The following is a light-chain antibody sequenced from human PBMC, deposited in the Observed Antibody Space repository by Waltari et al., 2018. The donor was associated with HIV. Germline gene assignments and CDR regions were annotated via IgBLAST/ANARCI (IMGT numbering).Light chain of an antibody. V-gene: IGLV1-40*01. CDR2: GNS. CDR1: SSNIGAGYE. Sequence: QSVLTQPPSVSGAPGQRVTISCTGSSSNIGAGYEVTWYQQLPGTAPNLLIYGNSNRPSGVPDRFSGSKSGTSASLAITGLQAEDEADYYCQSYDSSLSGVVFGGGTKLTVL. J-gene: IGLJ2*01. CDR3: QSYDSSLSGVV.